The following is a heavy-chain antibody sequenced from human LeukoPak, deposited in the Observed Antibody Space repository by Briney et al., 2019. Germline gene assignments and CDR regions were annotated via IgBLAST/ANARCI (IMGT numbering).Heavy chain of an antibody. D-gene: IGHD2-15*01. V-gene: IGHV3-23*01. Sequence: GGSLRLSCATSGFTFSSYAMTWVRQAPGKGLEWVSAISGGGGSTYYADSVRGRFTISRDNSRNTLYLQMNSLRAEDTAVYYCARRVVYYFDYWGQGTLVTVSS. CDR1: GFTFSSYA. CDR3: ARRVVYYFDY. CDR2: ISGGGGST. J-gene: IGHJ4*02.